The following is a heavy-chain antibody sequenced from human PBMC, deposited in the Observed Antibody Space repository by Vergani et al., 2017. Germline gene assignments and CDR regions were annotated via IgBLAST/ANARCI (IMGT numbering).Heavy chain of an antibody. J-gene: IGHJ4*02. D-gene: IGHD3-9*01. V-gene: IGHV1-46*03. CDR2: INPSGGHT. CDR3: ARGAYGILTGYEY. Sequence: QVQVVQSVAEVKKSRASVKVSCKTSGYPFSNYYMHWVRQAPGQGLEWMGVINPSGGHTNYAQKLQGRVTMTWYTSTSTVYMELSSLRSEDTAIYYCARGAYGILTGYEYWGQGTLVTVSA. CDR1: GYPFSNYY.